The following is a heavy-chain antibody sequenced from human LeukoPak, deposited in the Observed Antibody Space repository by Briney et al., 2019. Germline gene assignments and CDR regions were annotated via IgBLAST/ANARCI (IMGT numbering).Heavy chain of an antibody. Sequence: PGGSLILSCAASGFTFSSYAMHWVRQAPGKELERVAVISYDGSNKYYADSVKGRFTISRDNSKNTLYLQMNSLRAEDTAVYYCARDYNDYGDYLFDPWGQGTLVTVSS. CDR2: ISYDGSNK. CDR3: ARDYNDYGDYLFDP. J-gene: IGHJ5*02. D-gene: IGHD4-17*01. V-gene: IGHV3-30-3*01. CDR1: GFTFSSYA.